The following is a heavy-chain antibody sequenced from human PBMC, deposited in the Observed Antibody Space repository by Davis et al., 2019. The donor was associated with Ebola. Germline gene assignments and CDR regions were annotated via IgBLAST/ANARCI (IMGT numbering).Heavy chain of an antibody. CDR1: GGSISSYY. Sequence: TLSLTCTVSGGSISSYYWSWIRQPPGKALEWLALIDWDDDKYYSTSLKTRLTISKDTSKNQVVLTMTNMDPVDTATYYCARIRHFDGGWYFDLWGRGTLVTVSS. D-gene: IGHD3-16*01. V-gene: IGHV2-70*18. CDR2: IDWDDDK. CDR3: ARIRHFDGGWYFDL. J-gene: IGHJ2*01.